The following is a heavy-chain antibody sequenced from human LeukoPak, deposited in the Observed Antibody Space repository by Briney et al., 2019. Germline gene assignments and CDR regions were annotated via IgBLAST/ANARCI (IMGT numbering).Heavy chain of an antibody. D-gene: IGHD5-18*01. J-gene: IGHJ4*02. Sequence: ASVKVSCKASGYTFTSYDINWVRQATGQGLEWMGWMNPNSGNTGYAQKFQGRVAMTRNTSISTVYMELSSLRSEDTAVYYCARGTLGYSYGAGDYWGQGTLVTVSS. CDR1: GYTFTSYD. V-gene: IGHV1-8*01. CDR3: ARGTLGYSYGAGDY. CDR2: MNPNSGNT.